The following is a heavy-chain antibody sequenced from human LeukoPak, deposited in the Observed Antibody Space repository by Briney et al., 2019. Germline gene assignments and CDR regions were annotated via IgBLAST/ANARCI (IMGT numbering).Heavy chain of an antibody. J-gene: IGHJ3*02. CDR3: ARVGYCSSTSCSGDAFDI. V-gene: IGHV4-4*07. D-gene: IGHD2-2*01. CDR1: GGSISSYY. CDR2: IYTSGST. Sequence: SETLSLTCTVSGGSISSYYWSWIRQPAGKGLEWIGRIYTSGSTNYNPSLKSRVTISVDTSKNQFSLKLSSVTAADTAVYYCARVGYCSSTSCSGDAFDIWGQGTMVTVSS.